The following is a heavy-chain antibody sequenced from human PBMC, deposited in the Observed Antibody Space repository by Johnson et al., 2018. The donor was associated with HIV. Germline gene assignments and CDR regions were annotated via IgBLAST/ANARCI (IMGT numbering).Heavy chain of an antibody. V-gene: IGHV3-20*04. D-gene: IGHD6-13*01. J-gene: IGHJ3*02. CDR1: GFTFNDYG. Sequence: VQLVESGGGVVRPGGSLRLSCAASGFTFNDYGMSWVRQAPGKGLEWVSGLNWNGGSTGYADSVQGRFTISRDNAKNSLYLQMNSLRAEDTALYYCTTQAADAAAGAPLAFDIWGQGTMVTVSS. CDR3: TTQAADAAAGAPLAFDI. CDR2: LNWNGGST.